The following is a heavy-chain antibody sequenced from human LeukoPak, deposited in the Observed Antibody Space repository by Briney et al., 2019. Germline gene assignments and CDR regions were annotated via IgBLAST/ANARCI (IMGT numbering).Heavy chain of an antibody. CDR2: ISSTSSHI. V-gene: IGHV3-21*01. J-gene: IGHJ3*02. CDR1: GFTFSSYS. CDR3: ARGLGSSGYYGDAFDI. Sequence: GGSLRLSCAASGFTFSSYSMNWVRQAPGKGLEWVSSISSTSSHIYYADSVKGRFTISRDNAKNSLYLQMNSLRAEDTAVYYCARGLGSSGYYGDAFDIWGQGTMVTVSS. D-gene: IGHD3-22*01.